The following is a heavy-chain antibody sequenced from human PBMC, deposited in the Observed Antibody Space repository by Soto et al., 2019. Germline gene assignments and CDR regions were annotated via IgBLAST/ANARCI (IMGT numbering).Heavy chain of an antibody. J-gene: IGHJ6*02. CDR1: GYTFTSYG. Sequence: QVQLVQSGAEVKKPGASVKVSCKASGYTFTSYGISWVRQAPGQGLEWMGWISAYNGNTNYAQKLQGRVTMTTDTSTSTADMELRSLRSDDTAVYYCARDYRIAAAGKSYYYYYGMDVWGQGTTVTVSS. CDR2: ISAYNGNT. CDR3: ARDYRIAAAGKSYYYYYGMDV. D-gene: IGHD6-13*01. V-gene: IGHV1-18*04.